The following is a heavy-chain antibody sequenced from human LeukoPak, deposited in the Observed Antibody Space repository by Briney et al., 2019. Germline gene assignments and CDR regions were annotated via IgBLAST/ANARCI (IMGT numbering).Heavy chain of an antibody. CDR1: GGSISSGSYY. V-gene: IGHV4-61*02. CDR3: ARATFSGSSHFDY. D-gene: IGHD1-26*01. CDR2: IYTSGST. Sequence: TLPLTCTVSGGSISSGSYYWSWIRQPAGKGLEWIGRIYTSGSTNYTPSLKSRVTISVDTSKNQFSLKLSSVTAADTAVYYCARATFSGSSHFDYWGQGTLVTISS. J-gene: IGHJ4*02.